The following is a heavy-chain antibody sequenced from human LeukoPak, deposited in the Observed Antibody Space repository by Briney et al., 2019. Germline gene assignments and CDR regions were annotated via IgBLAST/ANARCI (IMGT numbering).Heavy chain of an antibody. Sequence: GESLKISCKGSGYSFTNYWIGWVRPIPGKGLEWMGIIYPDDSDTKYSPSFQGQVTISADKSISTAYLQWSSLKASDTAMYYCARTGATLAFDIWGQGTMVTVSS. D-gene: IGHD1-26*01. CDR3: ARTGATLAFDI. V-gene: IGHV5-51*01. CDR1: GYSFTNYW. CDR2: IYPDDSDT. J-gene: IGHJ3*02.